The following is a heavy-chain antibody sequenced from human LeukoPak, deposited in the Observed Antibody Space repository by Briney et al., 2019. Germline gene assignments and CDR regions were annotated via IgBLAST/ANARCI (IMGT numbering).Heavy chain of an antibody. CDR2: ISDSGGST. J-gene: IGHJ4*02. V-gene: IGHV3-23*01. CDR3: ATPPPEYYDFWSGYLQGNYFDY. Sequence: PGGSLRLSCAASGLTFSSYAMSWVRQAPGKGLEWVSAISDSGGSTYYADSVKGRFTISRDNSKSTLYLQMNSLRAEDTAVSYCATPPPEYYDFWSGYLQGNYFDYWGQGTLVTVSS. D-gene: IGHD3-3*01. CDR1: GLTFSSYA.